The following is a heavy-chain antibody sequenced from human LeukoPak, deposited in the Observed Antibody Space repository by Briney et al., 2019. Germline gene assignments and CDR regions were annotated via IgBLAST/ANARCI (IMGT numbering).Heavy chain of an antibody. J-gene: IGHJ5*02. CDR2: IHTSGTT. D-gene: IGHD6-13*01. CDR3: AREFLSSAGIRRGFDP. V-gene: IGHV4-4*07. CDR1: SDSISTYY. Sequence: SETLSPTCTVSSDSISTYYCSWIRQPAGKGLEWIGRIHTSGTTNYHPSLMARVTMTADTSNNHLSLSPNAGHAADTAVYYCAREFLSSAGIRRGFDPWGQGTLVTVSS.